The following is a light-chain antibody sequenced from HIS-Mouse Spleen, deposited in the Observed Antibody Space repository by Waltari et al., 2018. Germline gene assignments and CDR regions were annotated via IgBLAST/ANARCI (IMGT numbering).Light chain of an antibody. Sequence: SYELTQPSSVSVSPGQTARITCSGDVLAKKYARWFQQKPGQAPVLVIYNDSERPSGFPERFSGSSSGTTVTLTIGGAQVEDEADYYCYSAADNSGVFGGGTKLTVL. CDR3: YSAADNSGV. J-gene: IGLJ2*01. CDR1: VLAKKY. V-gene: IGLV3-27*01. CDR2: NDS.